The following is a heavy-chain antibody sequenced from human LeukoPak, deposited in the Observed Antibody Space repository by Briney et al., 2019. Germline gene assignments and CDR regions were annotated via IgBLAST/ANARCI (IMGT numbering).Heavy chain of an antibody. CDR2: IYSGGST. J-gene: IGHJ4*02. D-gene: IGHD2-2*01. CDR3: ARGLGYCTSTTCLLPFDY. CDR1: GFTVSTYY. Sequence: RGSRRLSCAASGFTVSTYYMTWVRQAPGKGLECVSVIYSGGSTYYADSVKGRFTVSRDNYKNTLYLQMNSLRAEDTAMYYCARGLGYCTSTTCLLPFDYWGQGTLVTVSS. V-gene: IGHV3-53*01.